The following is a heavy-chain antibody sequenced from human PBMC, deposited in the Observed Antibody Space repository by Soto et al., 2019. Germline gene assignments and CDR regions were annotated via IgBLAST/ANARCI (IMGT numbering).Heavy chain of an antibody. Sequence: GGSLRLSCAASGFAFSSYTMNWVRQAPGKGLEWVSSISGGGDYIYYTGSVKGRFSISRDNAKNSLYLQMDSLRAEDTAVYYCASLSRFALDYWGQGTLVTVSS. J-gene: IGHJ4*01. CDR3: ASLSRFALDY. V-gene: IGHV3-21*01. CDR2: ISGGGDYI. D-gene: IGHD3-10*01. CDR1: GFAFSSYT.